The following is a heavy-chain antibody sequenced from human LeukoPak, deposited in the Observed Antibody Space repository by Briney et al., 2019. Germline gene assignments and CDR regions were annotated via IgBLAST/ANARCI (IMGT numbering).Heavy chain of an antibody. V-gene: IGHV3-23*01. CDR2: ISGSGAST. Sequence: GGSLRLSCAASGFTFDSFAMSWVRQAPGKGLEWLSAISGSGASTYYGDSVKGRFTISRDNSRDTLYLQMDSLRAEDTAVYYCAKRPTTVTTFGRDYWGQGTLVTVSS. CDR1: GFTFDSFA. D-gene: IGHD4-17*01. J-gene: IGHJ4*02. CDR3: AKRPTTVTTFGRDY.